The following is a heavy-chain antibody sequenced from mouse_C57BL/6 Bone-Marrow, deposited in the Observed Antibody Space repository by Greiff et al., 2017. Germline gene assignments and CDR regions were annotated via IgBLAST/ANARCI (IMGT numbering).Heavy chain of an antibody. D-gene: IGHD2-1*01. CDR1: GYSFTGYY. CDR2: INPSTGGT. V-gene: IGHV1-42*01. Sequence: EVKLVESGPELVKPGASVKISCKASGYSFTGYYMNWVKQSPEKSLEWIGEINPSTGGTTYNQKFKAKATLTVDKSSSTAYMQLKSLTSEDSAVYYCARRGGNFYFDHWGQGTTLTVSS. J-gene: IGHJ2*01. CDR3: ARRGGNFYFDH.